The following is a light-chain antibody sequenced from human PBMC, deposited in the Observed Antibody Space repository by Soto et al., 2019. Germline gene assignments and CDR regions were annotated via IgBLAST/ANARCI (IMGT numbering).Light chain of an antibody. CDR3: QLYNNWPPWT. CDR1: QSVSSN. J-gene: IGKJ1*01. CDR2: GAS. Sequence: EIVLTQSPATLSVSPGERATLSCRASQSVSSNLAWYQQKPGQAPRLLIYGASTRATGIPARFSGSGSGTDFTLTISSLEPEDFAIYYCQLYNNWPPWTFGQGTKVDIK. V-gene: IGKV3-15*01.